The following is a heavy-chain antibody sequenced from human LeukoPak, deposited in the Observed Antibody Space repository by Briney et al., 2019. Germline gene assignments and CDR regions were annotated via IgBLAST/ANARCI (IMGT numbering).Heavy chain of an antibody. D-gene: IGHD2-15*01. J-gene: IGHJ5*02. Sequence: PSGTLSLTCTVSGGSISSYYWSWIRQPPGKGLEWIGYIYYSGSTNYNPSLKSRVTISVDTSKNQFSLKLSSVTAADTAVYYCARKTGGGGSPWFDPWGQGTLVTVSS. CDR2: IYYSGST. CDR1: GGSISSYY. CDR3: ARKTGGGGSPWFDP. V-gene: IGHV4-59*01.